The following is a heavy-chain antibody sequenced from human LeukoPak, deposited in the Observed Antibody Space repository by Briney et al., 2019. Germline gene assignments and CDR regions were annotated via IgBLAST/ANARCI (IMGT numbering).Heavy chain of an antibody. Sequence: SWGSLRLYCAASGFTFDDYAMHWVRQAPGKGLEWGSGISWNSGSIGYADSVKGRFTISRDNAKNSLYLQMNSLRAEDTALYYCAKERSGSYSNWGQGTLVTVSS. CDR1: GFTFDDYA. CDR3: AKERSGSYSN. CDR2: ISWNSGSI. D-gene: IGHD3-10*01. J-gene: IGHJ4*02. V-gene: IGHV3-9*01.